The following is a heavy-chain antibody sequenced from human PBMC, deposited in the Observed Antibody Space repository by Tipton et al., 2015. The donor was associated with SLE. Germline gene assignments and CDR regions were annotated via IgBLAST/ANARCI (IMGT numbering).Heavy chain of an antibody. J-gene: IGHJ4*02. D-gene: IGHD5-12*01. CDR2: IGGGDGGA. Sequence: SLRLSCAVSGFSFSNYAMSWVRQTPGKGLEWVSAIGGGDGGAYYADPVKGRFTISRDNSKNTLYLQMNSLRADDTAVYYCAKGPDIVATDHYFDYWSQGTLVTVSS. V-gene: IGHV3-23*01. CDR1: GFSFSNYA. CDR3: AKGPDIVATDHYFDY.